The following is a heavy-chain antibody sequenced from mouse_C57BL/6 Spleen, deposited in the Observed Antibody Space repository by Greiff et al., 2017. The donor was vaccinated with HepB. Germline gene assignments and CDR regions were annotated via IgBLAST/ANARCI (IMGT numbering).Heavy chain of an antibody. Sequence: QVQLQQSGAELVRPGTSVKVSCKASGYAFTNYLIEWVKQRPGQGLEWIGVINPGSGGTNYNEKFKGKATLTADKSSSTAYMQLSSLTSEDSAVYFCASGLLAWFAYWGQGTLVTVSA. J-gene: IGHJ3*01. CDR1: GYAFTNYL. D-gene: IGHD2-3*01. CDR2: INPGSGGT. V-gene: IGHV1-54*01. CDR3: ASGLLAWFAY.